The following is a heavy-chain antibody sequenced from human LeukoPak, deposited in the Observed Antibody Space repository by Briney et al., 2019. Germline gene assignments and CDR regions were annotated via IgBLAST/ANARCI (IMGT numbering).Heavy chain of an antibody. CDR1: GFTFSSYG. CDR3: ARDALPSWYSSSWYYFDY. CDR2: IWYDGSNE. D-gene: IGHD6-13*01. V-gene: IGHV3-33*01. J-gene: IGHJ4*02. Sequence: GGSLRLSCAASGFTFSSYGMHWVRQAPGKGLEWVAVIWYDGSNEYYADSVKGRFTISRDNSKNTLYLQMNSLRAEDTAVYYCARDALPSWYSSSWYYFDYWGQGTLVTVSS.